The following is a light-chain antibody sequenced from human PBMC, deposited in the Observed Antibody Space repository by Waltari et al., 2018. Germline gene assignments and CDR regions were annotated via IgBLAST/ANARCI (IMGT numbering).Light chain of an antibody. CDR2: RAS. CDR3: QQYNIWPPKYT. V-gene: IGKV3-15*01. J-gene: IGKJ2*01. CDR1: KSVSSH. Sequence: EIVMTQSPATLSVSPGEGATLSCRASKSVSSHLAWYQQKPGQAPRLLIYRASTRATGIPARFSGSGSGTEFTLTISSLQSEDFAVYYCQQYNIWPPKYTFGQGTKLEIK.